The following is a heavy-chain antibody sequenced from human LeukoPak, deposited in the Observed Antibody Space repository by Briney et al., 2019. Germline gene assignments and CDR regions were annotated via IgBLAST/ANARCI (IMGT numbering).Heavy chain of an antibody. V-gene: IGHV4-34*01. J-gene: IGHJ4*02. CDR3: ARGERQLGY. D-gene: IGHD6-6*01. CDR1: GGSFSGYY. Sequence: PSETLSLTCAVYGGSFSGYYWSWIRQPPGKGLEWIGEINHSGSTNYNPSLKSRVTISVDTSKNQFSLKLSSVTAADTAVYYCARGERQLGYWGQGTLVTVSS. CDR2: INHSGST.